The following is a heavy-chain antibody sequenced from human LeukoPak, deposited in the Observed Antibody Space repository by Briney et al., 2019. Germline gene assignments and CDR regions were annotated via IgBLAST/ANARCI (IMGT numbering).Heavy chain of an antibody. CDR2: IYPGDSDT. CDR1: GYRFTSYW. D-gene: IGHD4-23*01. J-gene: IGHJ4*02. CDR3: ARLIDYGGTKYYFDY. Sequence: GESLKISCKGSGYRFTSYWIAWVRQMPGKGLELMGLIYPGDSDTRFSPSFQGQVTISADKSINNAYLQWSSLKASDTAMYYCARLIDYGGTKYYFDYWGQGTLVTVSS. V-gene: IGHV5-51*01.